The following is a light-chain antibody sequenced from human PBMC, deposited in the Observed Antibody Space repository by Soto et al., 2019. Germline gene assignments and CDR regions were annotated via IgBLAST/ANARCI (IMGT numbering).Light chain of an antibody. J-gene: IGLJ1*01. V-gene: IGLV1-40*01. CDR1: SSNIGAGYD. CDR3: QPYDSSLRYV. Sequence: QSVLTQPPSVSGAPGQRVTISCTGSSSNIGAGYDVHWYQQLPGTDPKLLIYGNSNRPSGVPDRFSGSKSGTSASLAITGLQAEDEADYYCQPYDSSLRYVFGTGTKLTVL. CDR2: GNS.